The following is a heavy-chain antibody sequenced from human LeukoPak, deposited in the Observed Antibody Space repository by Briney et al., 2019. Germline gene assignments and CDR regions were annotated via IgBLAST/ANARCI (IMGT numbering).Heavy chain of an antibody. CDR2: ISYDGSNK. CDR1: GFTFSSYG. CDR3: AKDLPWFDP. J-gene: IGHJ5*02. Sequence: PGGSLRLSCAASGFTFSSYGMHWVRQAPGKGLEWVAVISYDGSNKYYADSVKGRFTISRDNSKNPLYLQMNSLRAEDTAVYYCAKDLPWFDPWGQGTLVTVSS. V-gene: IGHV3-30*18.